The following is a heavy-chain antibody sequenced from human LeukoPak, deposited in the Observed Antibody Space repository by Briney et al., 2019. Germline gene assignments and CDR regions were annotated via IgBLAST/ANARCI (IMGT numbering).Heavy chain of an antibody. V-gene: IGHV4-4*02. Sequence: SETLSLTCAVSGGSINSNNWWSWVRQPPEKGLEWIGEIFHSGGTNYNPSLKSRVTMSLDTSKNQFSLNLNSVTAADTAVYYCARGPCSSANCYWSLDHWGQGTLVTVSS. CDR2: IFHSGGT. D-gene: IGHD2-2*01. CDR1: GGSINSNNW. CDR3: ARGPCSSANCYWSLDH. J-gene: IGHJ5*02.